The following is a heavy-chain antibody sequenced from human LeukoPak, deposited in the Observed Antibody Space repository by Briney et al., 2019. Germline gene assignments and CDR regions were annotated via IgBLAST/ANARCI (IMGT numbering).Heavy chain of an antibody. Sequence: PGGSLRLSCAASGFTVSSNYMSWVRQAPGKGLEWVSVIYSGGSTYYADSVKGRFTISRDNSKNTLYLQMNSLRAEDTAVYYCAKSDTGMLYYYYMDVWGKGTTVTVSS. D-gene: IGHD5-18*01. CDR1: GFTVSSNY. CDR2: IYSGGST. V-gene: IGHV3-53*05. J-gene: IGHJ6*03. CDR3: AKSDTGMLYYYYMDV.